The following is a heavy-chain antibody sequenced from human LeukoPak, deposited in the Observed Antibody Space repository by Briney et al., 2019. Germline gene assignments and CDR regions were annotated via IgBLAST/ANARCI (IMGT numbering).Heavy chain of an antibody. Sequence: PGGSLRLSCGASKFSFTSYWMHWVRQAPGKGLVWVSRINPDGSRTNYADSVEGRFTISRDNAKNTLYLQMNSLRAEDTAVYYCARVLLGSWDWFDPWGQGTLVTVSS. V-gene: IGHV3-74*01. CDR1: KFSFTSYW. CDR2: INPDGSRT. D-gene: IGHD3-10*01. CDR3: ARVLLGSWDWFDP. J-gene: IGHJ5*02.